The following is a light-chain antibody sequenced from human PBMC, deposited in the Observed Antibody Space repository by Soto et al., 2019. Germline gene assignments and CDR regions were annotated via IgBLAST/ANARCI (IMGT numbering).Light chain of an antibody. J-gene: IGKJ1*01. CDR2: GAS. CDR1: QSVSGN. CDR3: QQYNNRPSWT. V-gene: IGKV3-15*01. Sequence: EIVMTQSPATLSVSPGERATLSCRASQSVSGNLAWYQQKPGQAPRLLIYGASTRATGVPARFSGSGSGTEFTLTISSLQSEDFAVYYCQQYNNRPSWTFGQGTKVDIK.